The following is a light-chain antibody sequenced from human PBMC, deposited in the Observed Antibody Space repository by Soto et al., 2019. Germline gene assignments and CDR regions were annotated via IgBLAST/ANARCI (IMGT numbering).Light chain of an antibody. Sequence: EIVMTQYPATLSVSPGERATLSCRASQSVSSNLAGYQQKPGQAPRLLIYGASTRATGVPARFSGSGSGTEFTLTISSLQSEDFAVYYCQQYNNWPWTFGQGTKVEIK. V-gene: IGKV3-15*01. J-gene: IGKJ1*01. CDR1: QSVSSN. CDR2: GAS. CDR3: QQYNNWPWT.